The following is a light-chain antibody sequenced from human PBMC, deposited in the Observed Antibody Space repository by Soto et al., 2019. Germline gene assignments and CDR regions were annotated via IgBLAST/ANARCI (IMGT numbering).Light chain of an antibody. CDR3: QQRSNWPSIT. Sequence: EIVLTQSPATLSLSPGERATLSCRASQSVSSYLAWYQRKPGQAPRLLIYDASNRATGIPARFSGSGSGTDFTLTINSLEPEDFAVYYCQQRSNWPSITFGQGTRLE. J-gene: IGKJ5*01. CDR1: QSVSSY. V-gene: IGKV3-11*01. CDR2: DAS.